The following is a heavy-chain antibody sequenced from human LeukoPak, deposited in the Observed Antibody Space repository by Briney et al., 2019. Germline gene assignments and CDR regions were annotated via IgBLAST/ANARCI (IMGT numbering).Heavy chain of an antibody. CDR2: ISGSGDST. Sequence: QPGGSVRLSCAASEFTFSNYAMNWVRQAPGKGLEWVSGISGSGDSTYYADSVKGRFTISRDNSKNTLYLQMNSLRAEDTAVYYCARLTVTIYAFDVWGQGTIDTVPS. D-gene: IGHD4-17*01. CDR3: ARLTVTIYAFDV. V-gene: IGHV3-23*01. CDR1: EFTFSNYA. J-gene: IGHJ3*01.